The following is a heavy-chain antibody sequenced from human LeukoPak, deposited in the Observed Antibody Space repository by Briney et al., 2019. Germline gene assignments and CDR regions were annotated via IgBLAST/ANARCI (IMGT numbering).Heavy chain of an antibody. J-gene: IGHJ5*02. Sequence: PGGSLRLSCAASGFTFSTYSMNWVRQAPGKGLEWVSYISSSSSDIYYAGSVKGRFTISRDNAKNTLYLQMNSLRAEDTAVYYCAREEFTIFGVVHPFDPWGQGTLVTVSS. CDR1: GFTFSTYS. CDR3: AREEFTIFGVVHPFDP. D-gene: IGHD3-3*01. CDR2: ISSSSSDI. V-gene: IGHV3-48*01.